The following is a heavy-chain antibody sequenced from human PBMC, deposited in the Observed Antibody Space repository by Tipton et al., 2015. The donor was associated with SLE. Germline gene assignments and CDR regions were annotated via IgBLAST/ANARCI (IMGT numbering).Heavy chain of an antibody. V-gene: IGHV4-34*01. CDR1: GGSISIFQ. Sequence: TLSLTCTVSGGSISIFQCSWIRQTPGKGLEWIGEINHSGSTNYYPSLKSRATISVDTTKNQVSLKLDSVTAADTAVYYCARGGGYYGSGSYQGWFDPWGQGTLVTVSS. J-gene: IGHJ5*02. CDR3: ARGGGYYGSGSYQGWFDP. D-gene: IGHD3-10*01. CDR2: INHSGST.